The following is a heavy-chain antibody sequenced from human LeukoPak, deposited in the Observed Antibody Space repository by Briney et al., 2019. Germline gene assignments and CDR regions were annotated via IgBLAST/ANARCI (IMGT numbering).Heavy chain of an antibody. CDR2: ISGSGSRT. D-gene: IGHD3-22*01. CDR1: GFTFSSYG. J-gene: IGHJ4*02. CDR3: AKRDTSGHYYFDY. V-gene: IGHV3-23*01. Sequence: GGSLRLSCAASGFTFSSYGMSWVRQAPGKGLEWVSGISGSGSRTYYADSVKGRFTISRDNSKNMLYLQMNSLRVEDTAVYYCAKRDTSGHYYFDYWGQGTLVTVSS.